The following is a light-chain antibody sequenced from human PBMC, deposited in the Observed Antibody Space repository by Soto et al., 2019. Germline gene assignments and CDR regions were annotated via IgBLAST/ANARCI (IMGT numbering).Light chain of an antibody. J-gene: IGLJ3*02. V-gene: IGLV2-14*01. CDR2: DVS. Sequence: QSALTQPASVSGSPGQSITISCTGTSSDVGTYNYVSWYQHRPGKAPKLMIYDVSYRPSGVSNRFSGSKSANTASLTISGLQAEDEADYYCSSYTTSNTQVFGGRTKLTVL. CDR1: SSDVGTYNY. CDR3: SSYTTSNTQV.